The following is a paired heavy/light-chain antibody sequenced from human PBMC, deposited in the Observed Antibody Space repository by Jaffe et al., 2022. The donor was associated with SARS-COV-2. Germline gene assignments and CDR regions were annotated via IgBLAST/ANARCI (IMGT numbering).Heavy chain of an antibody. CDR1: GFTFSSYA. CDR3: AKDQAGYSSSWVFYYGMDV. J-gene: IGHJ6*02. V-gene: IGHV3-23*01. D-gene: IGHD6-13*01. Sequence: EVQLLESGGGLVQPGGSLRLSCAASGFTFSSYAMSWVRQAPGKGLEWVSAISGSGGSTYYADSVKGRFTISRDNSKNTLYLQMNSLRAEDTAVYYCAKDQAGYSSSWVFYYGMDVWGQGTTVTVSS. CDR2: ISGSGGST.
Light chain of an antibody. CDR3: QQYNSYPRT. Sequence: DIQMTQSPSSLSASVGDRVTITCRASQGISNYLAWFQQKPGKAPKSLIYAASSLQSGVPSKFSGSGSGTDFTLTISSLQPEDFATYYCQQYNSYPRTFGQGTRLEIK. CDR1: QGISNY. J-gene: IGKJ5*01. CDR2: AAS. V-gene: IGKV1-16*02.